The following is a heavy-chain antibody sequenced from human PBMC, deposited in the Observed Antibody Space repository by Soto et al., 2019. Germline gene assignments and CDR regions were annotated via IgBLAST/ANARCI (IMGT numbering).Heavy chain of an antibody. D-gene: IGHD3-3*01. CDR2: ISYDGSNK. CDR1: GFTFSSYA. CDR3: AKDSAYDFRQNPYYYYGMDV. J-gene: IGHJ6*02. V-gene: IGHV3-30-3*01. Sequence: GGSLRLSCAASGFTFSSYAMHWVRQAPGKGLEWVAVISYDGSNKYYADSVKGRFTISRDNSKNTLYLQMNSLRAEDTAVYYCAKDSAYDFRQNPYYYYGMDVWGQGTTVTVSS.